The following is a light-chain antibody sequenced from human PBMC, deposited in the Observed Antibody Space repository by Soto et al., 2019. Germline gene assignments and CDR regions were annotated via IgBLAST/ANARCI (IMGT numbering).Light chain of an antibody. CDR3: SSYTSSSTLGV. Sequence: QSALTQPASVSGSPGQSITISCTGTSSDVGGYNYVSWYQQHPGKAPKLMIYDVSNRPSGVSNRFSGSKSGNTASLTISGLQAEDEADYYCSSYTSSSTLGVFGGGTK. V-gene: IGLV2-14*01. CDR2: DVS. J-gene: IGLJ2*01. CDR1: SSDVGGYNY.